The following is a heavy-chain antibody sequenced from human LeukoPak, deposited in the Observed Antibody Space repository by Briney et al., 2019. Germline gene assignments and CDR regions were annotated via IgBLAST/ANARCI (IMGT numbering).Heavy chain of an antibody. CDR3: ASGNYGDYVPGWDY. CDR1: GGSISSYY. V-gene: IGHV4-59*08. D-gene: IGHD4-17*01. CDR2: IYYSGST. Sequence: SEALSLTCTVSGGSISSYYWSWIRQPAGKGLEWIGYIYYSGSTNYNPSLKSRVTISVDTSKNQFSLKLSSVTAADTAVYYCASGNYGDYVPGWDYWGQGTLVTVSS. J-gene: IGHJ4*02.